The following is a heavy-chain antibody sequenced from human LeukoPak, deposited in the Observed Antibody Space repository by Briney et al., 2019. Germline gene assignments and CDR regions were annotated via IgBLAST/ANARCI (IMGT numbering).Heavy chain of an antibody. CDR1: GYTFTSYD. D-gene: IGHD3-10*01. Sequence: GASVKVSCKASGYTFTSYDINWVRQATGQGLEWMGWMNPNSGNTGYAQKFQGRVTMTRNTSISTAYMELSSLRSEDTAVYYCARVYRYYYGSGSYYSFDYWGQGTLVTVSS. CDR2: MNPNSGNT. J-gene: IGHJ4*02. CDR3: ARVYRYYYGSGSYYSFDY. V-gene: IGHV1-8*01.